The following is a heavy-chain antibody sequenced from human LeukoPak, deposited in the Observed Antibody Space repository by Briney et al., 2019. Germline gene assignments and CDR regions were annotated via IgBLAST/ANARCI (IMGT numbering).Heavy chain of an antibody. D-gene: IGHD6-13*01. Sequence: SETLSLTCTVSGGSISSGGYYWSWIRQHPGKGLEWIGYIYYSGSTYYNPSLKSRVTISVDTSKNQFSLKLSSVTAADTAVYYCARGLAAAGTFWFDPWGQGTLVTVSS. CDR1: GGSISSGGYY. J-gene: IGHJ5*02. CDR2: IYYSGST. CDR3: ARGLAAAGTFWFDP. V-gene: IGHV4-31*03.